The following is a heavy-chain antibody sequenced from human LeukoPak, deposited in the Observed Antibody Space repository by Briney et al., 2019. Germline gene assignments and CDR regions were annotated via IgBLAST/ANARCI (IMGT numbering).Heavy chain of an antibody. CDR3: ASQYCSSTSCSERGYSYGYRRYYYYYMDV. J-gene: IGHJ6*03. Sequence: ASVKVSCKASGGTFSSYAISWVRQAPGQGLEWMGGIIPIFGTANYAQKFQGRVTITTDESTSTAYMELSSLRSEDTAVYYCASQYCSSTSCSERGYSYGYRRYYYYYMDVWGQGTLVTVSS. CDR2: IIPIFGTA. V-gene: IGHV1-69*05. D-gene: IGHD2-2*01. CDR1: GGTFSSYA.